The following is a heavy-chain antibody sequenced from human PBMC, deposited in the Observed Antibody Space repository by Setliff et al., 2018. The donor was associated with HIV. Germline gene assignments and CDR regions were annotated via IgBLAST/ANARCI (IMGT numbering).Heavy chain of an antibody. J-gene: IGHJ4*02. V-gene: IGHV3-9*01. CDR3: AKERGLWFGEFYY. CDR1: GFTFDDYA. CDR2: ISWNSGTI. Sequence: GGSLRLSCAASGFTFDDYAMHWVRQAPGKGLEWVSGISWNSGTIAYAGSVEGRFTVSRDNAKNSLYLQMNSLRAEDTALYYCAKERGLWFGEFYYWGQGTLVTVSS. D-gene: IGHD3-10*01.